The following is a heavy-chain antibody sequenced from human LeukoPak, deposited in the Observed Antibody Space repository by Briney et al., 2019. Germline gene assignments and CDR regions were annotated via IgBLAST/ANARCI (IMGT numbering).Heavy chain of an antibody. V-gene: IGHV4-4*07. CDR2: IYTSGST. D-gene: IGHD3-9*01. CDR1: GGSISSYY. J-gene: IGHJ3*02. Sequence: SETLSLTCTVSGGSISSYYCSWIRQPAGKGLEWIGRIYTSGSTNYNPSLKSRVTMSVDTSKNQFSLKLSSVTAADTAVYYCARVRTYYDILTGYSDNAFDIWGQGTMVTVSS. CDR3: ARVRTYYDILTGYSDNAFDI.